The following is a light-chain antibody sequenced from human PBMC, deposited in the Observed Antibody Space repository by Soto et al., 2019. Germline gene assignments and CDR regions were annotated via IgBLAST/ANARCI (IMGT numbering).Light chain of an antibody. CDR2: GAS. CDR3: QQYNNWPPWT. V-gene: IGKV3-15*01. CDR1: QSVSSN. Sequence: EIVMTQSPSTLSASPGERATLSCRASQSVSSNLAWYQQKPGQDPRLLIYGASTRATGIPARFSGSGSGTEFTLTISSLQSEDFAVYYCQQYNNWPPWTFGQGTKVEIK. J-gene: IGKJ1*01.